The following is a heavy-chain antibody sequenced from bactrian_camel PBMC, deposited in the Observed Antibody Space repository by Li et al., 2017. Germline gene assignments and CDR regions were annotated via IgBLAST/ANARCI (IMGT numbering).Heavy chain of an antibody. CDR3: AAGLLDSDCRPFNY. D-gene: IGHD1*01. J-gene: IGHJ4*01. CDR2: ICADGSRT. V-gene: IGHV3-2*01. Sequence: QLVESGGGEVQPGGSLRLSCLGSGFTFSQYYMSWVRQAPGKGLEWLASICADGSRTDYRTSVKGRFSTSKDNAKNTLTLQMNSLKPEDTAMYYCAAGLLDSDCRPFNYWGQGTQVTVS. CDR1: GFTFSQYY.